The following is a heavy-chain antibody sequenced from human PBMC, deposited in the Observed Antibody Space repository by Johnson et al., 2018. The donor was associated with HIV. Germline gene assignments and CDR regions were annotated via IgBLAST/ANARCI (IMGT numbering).Heavy chain of an antibody. J-gene: IGHJ3*02. CDR1: GFTFSDYY. D-gene: IGHD3-3*01. CDR2: ISYDGSNK. V-gene: IGHV3-30-3*01. Sequence: QVQLVESGGGVVQPGGSLRLSCVASGFTFSDYYMSWVRQAQGKGLEWVAVISYDGSNKYYADSVKGRFTISRDNSKNTLYLQMNSLRAEDTAVYYCARGSYNFWSGEREAFDIWGQGTMVTVSS. CDR3: ARGSYNFWSGEREAFDI.